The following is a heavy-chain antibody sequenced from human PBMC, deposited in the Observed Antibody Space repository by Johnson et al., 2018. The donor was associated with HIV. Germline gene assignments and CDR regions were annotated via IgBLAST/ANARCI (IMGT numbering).Heavy chain of an antibody. D-gene: IGHD5-18*01. CDR3: ARNRPVSYGYRGAFDF. J-gene: IGHJ3*01. CDR1: GLTFSSYG. CDR2: IRYDGSNK. Sequence: QVQLVESGGGVVQPGGSLRLSCAASGLTFSSYGMHWVRQAPGKGLEWVAFIRYDGSNKYYADSVKGRFTISRDNSKNTLYLQMNSLRAEDTAVYYCARNRPVSYGYRGAFDFWGQGTMVTVSS. V-gene: IGHV3-30*02.